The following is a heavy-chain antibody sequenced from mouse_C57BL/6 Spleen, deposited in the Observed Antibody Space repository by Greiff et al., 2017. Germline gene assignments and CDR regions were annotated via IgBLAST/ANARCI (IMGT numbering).Heavy chain of an antibody. CDR1: GYTFTSYG. CDR2: IYPRSGNT. D-gene: IGHD2-5*01. Sequence: VMLVESGAELARPGASVKLSCKASGYTFTSYGISWVKQRTGQGLEWIGEIYPRSGNTYYNEKFKGKATLTADKSSSTAYMELRSLTSEDSAVYFCARRNSNYDAMDYWGQGTSVTVSS. J-gene: IGHJ4*01. V-gene: IGHV1-81*01. CDR3: ARRNSNYDAMDY.